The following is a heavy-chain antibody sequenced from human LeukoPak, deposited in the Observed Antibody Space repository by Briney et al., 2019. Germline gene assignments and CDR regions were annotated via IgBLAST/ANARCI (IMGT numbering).Heavy chain of an antibody. Sequence: GGSLRLSCAASGFTFSSYAMSWVRQAPGKGLEWVSAISGSGGSTYYADSVKGRFTISRDNAKNSLYLQMNSLRAEDTALYYCAKDKRFEWLRDPLFDYWGQGTLVTVSS. CDR1: GFTFSSYA. V-gene: IGHV3-23*01. CDR2: ISGSGGST. D-gene: IGHD5-12*01. J-gene: IGHJ4*02. CDR3: AKDKRFEWLRDPLFDY.